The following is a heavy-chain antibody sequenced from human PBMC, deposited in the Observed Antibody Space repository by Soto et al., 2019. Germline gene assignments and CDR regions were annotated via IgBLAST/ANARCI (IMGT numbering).Heavy chain of an antibody. CDR2: IIPIFGTA. D-gene: IGHD3-22*01. CDR3: ARVRITMIVVVSNDAFDI. CDR1: GGTFSSYA. Sequence: SVKVSCKASGGTFSSYAISWVRQAPGQGLEWMGGIIPIFGTANYAQKFQGRVTITADESTSTAYMELSSLRSEDTAVYYCARVRITMIVVVSNDAFDIWGRGTMVTVSS. J-gene: IGHJ3*02. V-gene: IGHV1-69*13.